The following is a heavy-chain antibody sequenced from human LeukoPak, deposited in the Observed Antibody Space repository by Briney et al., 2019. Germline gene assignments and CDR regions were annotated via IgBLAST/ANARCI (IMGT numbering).Heavy chain of an antibody. Sequence: GGSLRLSSIVSGVAIGGSWMSWVRQSPGKGLEWVANVNPGGSIQNYVDSVKGRFTISRDNAKNSLYLQMNNLRVEDTAVCYCASTFPYCSEDDCAVGGQGTLVTVSS. CDR1: GVAIGGSW. V-gene: IGHV3-7*01. J-gene: IGHJ1*01. D-gene: IGHD2-15*01. CDR3: ASTFPYCSEDDCAV. CDR2: VNPGGSIQ.